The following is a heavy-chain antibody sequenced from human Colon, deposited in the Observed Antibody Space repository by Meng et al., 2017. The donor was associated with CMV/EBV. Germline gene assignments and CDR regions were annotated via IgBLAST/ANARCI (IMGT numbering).Heavy chain of an antibody. D-gene: IGHD6-19*01. V-gene: IGHV3-23*01. J-gene: IGHJ4*02. CDR2: ISGSGERT. CDR3: ANSPIWVAVAGVLHY. Sequence: GGSLRLSCAASGFTFRNYAMSWARQAPGKGLEWVSTISGSGERTHYAGSVKGRFTISRDNSKSTLYLQMNRLTAEDTAVYYCANSPIWVAVAGVLHYWGQGTQVTVSS. CDR1: GFTFRNYA.